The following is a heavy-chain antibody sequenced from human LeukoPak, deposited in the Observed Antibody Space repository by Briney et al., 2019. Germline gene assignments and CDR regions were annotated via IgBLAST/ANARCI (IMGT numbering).Heavy chain of an antibody. CDR3: ARDSIVPAAPTFYYYYMDV. D-gene: IGHD2-2*01. CDR2: IYTSGST. J-gene: IGHJ6*03. CDR1: GGSISSYY. V-gene: IGHV4-4*07. Sequence: PSETLSLTCTVSGGSISSYYWSWIRQPAGKGLEWIGRIYTSGSTNYNPSLKSRVTMSVDTSKNQFSLKLSSVTAADTAVYYCARDSIVPAAPTFYYYYMDVWGQGTLVTVSS.